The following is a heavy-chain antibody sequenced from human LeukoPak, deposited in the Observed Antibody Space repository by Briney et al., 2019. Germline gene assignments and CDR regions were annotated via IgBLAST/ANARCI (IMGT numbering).Heavy chain of an antibody. CDR1: GFTVSSNY. CDR2: IYSGGST. J-gene: IGHJ4*02. V-gene: IGHV3-66*01. D-gene: IGHD2-2*02. CDR3: ARVGDLSLPAAILLDY. Sequence: GGSLRLSCAASGFTVSSNYMSWVRQAPGKGLEWVSVIYSGGSTYYADSVKGRFTISRDNSKNTLYLQMNSLRAEDTAVYYCARVGDLSLPAAILLDYWGQGTLVTVSS.